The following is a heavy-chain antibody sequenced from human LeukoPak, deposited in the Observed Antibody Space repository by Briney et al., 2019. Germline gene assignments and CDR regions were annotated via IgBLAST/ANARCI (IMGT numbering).Heavy chain of an antibody. J-gene: IGHJ3*02. CDR2: IIPIFGTA. D-gene: IGHD1-26*01. V-gene: IGHV1-69*05. Sequence: GASVKVSCKASGGTFSSYAISWVRQAPGQGLEWMGRIIPIFGTANYAQKFQGRVTITTDESTSTAYVELSSLRSEDTAVYYCARAYSGSYDLDAFDIWGQGTMATVSS. CDR3: ARAYSGSYDLDAFDI. CDR1: GGTFSSYA.